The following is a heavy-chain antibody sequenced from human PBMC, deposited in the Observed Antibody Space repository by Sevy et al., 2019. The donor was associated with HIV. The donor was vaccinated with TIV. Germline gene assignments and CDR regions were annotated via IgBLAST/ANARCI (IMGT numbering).Heavy chain of an antibody. J-gene: IGHJ4*02. CDR3: AKKMGGGSGMAFLVDY. D-gene: IGHD5-18*01. Sequence: GGSLRLSCAASGFTFSSFAMGWVRQAPGKGLDWISVISGSGDYTYYADSVKGRFSISRDNSKNTLFLQMNSLRVEDTAIFYGAKKMGGGSGMAFLVDYWGQGTLVTVSS. CDR1: GFTFSSFA. CDR2: ISGSGDYT. V-gene: IGHV3-23*01.